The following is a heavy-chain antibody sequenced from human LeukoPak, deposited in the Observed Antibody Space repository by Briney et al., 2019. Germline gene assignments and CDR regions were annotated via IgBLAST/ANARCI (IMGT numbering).Heavy chain of an antibody. J-gene: IGHJ4*02. D-gene: IGHD1-1*01. CDR2: ITGSGYST. Sequence: PGGSLRLSCTASGFTFSTYSMNWVRQAPWKGPEYVSAITGSGYSTFYADSVKGRFTISRDNSKNMLYLQMSSLRAEDTAVYYCVKRTGYHYDYWGQGTLVTVSS. CDR3: VKRTGYHYDY. CDR1: GFTFSTYS. V-gene: IGHV3-64D*06.